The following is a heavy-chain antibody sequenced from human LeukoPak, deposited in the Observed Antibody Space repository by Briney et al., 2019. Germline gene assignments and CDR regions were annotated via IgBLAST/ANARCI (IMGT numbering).Heavy chain of an antibody. CDR1: GGSISSYS. CDR3: AGHLRRRVTAIGYGPNEYYYYMDV. V-gene: IGHV4-4*07. Sequence: SETLSLTCTVSGGSISSYSWSWIRQPAGKGLEWIGHMYTSGSTNYSPSLKSRITMSVDTSKNQFSLKLSSVTAADTAVYYCAGHLRRRVTAIGYGPNEYYYYMDVWGKGITVTISS. CDR2: MYTSGST. D-gene: IGHD4/OR15-4a*01. J-gene: IGHJ6*03.